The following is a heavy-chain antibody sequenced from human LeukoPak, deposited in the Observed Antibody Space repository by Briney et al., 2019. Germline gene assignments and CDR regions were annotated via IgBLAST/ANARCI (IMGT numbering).Heavy chain of an antibody. Sequence: SQTLSLTCTVSGDSISSGDYYWSWIRQPPGKGLEWIGYIYHSGTTHYSPSLKGRVTLSVDTSKNQFSLRLSSVTPADTALYFCAGRLEWEQLRDDPFDVWGQGTMVTVSS. J-gene: IGHJ3*01. D-gene: IGHD1-26*01. CDR1: GDSISSGDYY. CDR2: IYHSGTT. V-gene: IGHV4-61*08. CDR3: AGRLEWEQLRDDPFDV.